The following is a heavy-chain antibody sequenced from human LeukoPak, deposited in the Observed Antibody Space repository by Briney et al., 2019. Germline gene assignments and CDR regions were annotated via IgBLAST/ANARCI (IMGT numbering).Heavy chain of an antibody. CDR3: ARGLGTWSPGDY. Sequence: GGSLRLSCAASGFTFSNYVMHWVRQAPGKGLEWVAVISHDVSIKAYADSVKGRFTISRDNSESTVYLQMNSLRLEDTAVYYCARGLGTWSPGDYWGQGTLVTVSS. J-gene: IGHJ4*02. V-gene: IGHV3-30*03. CDR1: GFTFSNYV. D-gene: IGHD7-27*01. CDR2: ISHDVSIK.